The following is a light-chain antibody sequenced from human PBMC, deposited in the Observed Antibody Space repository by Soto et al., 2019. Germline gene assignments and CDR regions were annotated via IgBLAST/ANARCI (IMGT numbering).Light chain of an antibody. CDR1: SSDVGGYNY. CDR3: SSYTSSSMWV. V-gene: IGLV2-14*01. Sequence: QSVLTQPASVSGSPGQSITISCTGTSSDVGGYNYVSWYQQHPDKAPKLMIYEVSNRPSGVSNRFSGSKSGNTASLSISGLQAEDEGDYYCSSYTSSSMWVFGGGTKLTVL. J-gene: IGLJ3*02. CDR2: EVS.